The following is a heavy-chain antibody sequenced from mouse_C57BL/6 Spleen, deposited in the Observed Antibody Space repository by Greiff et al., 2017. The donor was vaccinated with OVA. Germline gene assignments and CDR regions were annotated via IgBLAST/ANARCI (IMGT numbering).Heavy chain of an antibody. V-gene: IGHV1-39*01. Sequence: VQLQQSGPELVKPGASVKISCKASGYSFTDYKMNWVKQSNGKSLEWIGVLNPNCGTTSYNQKFKGKATLTVDQSSSTAYMQLNSLTSEDSAVDSGASRGTVVADYFDYWGQGTTLTVSS. D-gene: IGHD1-1*01. CDR1: GYSFTDYK. CDR2: LNPNCGTT. J-gene: IGHJ2*01. CDR3: ASRGTVVADYFDY.